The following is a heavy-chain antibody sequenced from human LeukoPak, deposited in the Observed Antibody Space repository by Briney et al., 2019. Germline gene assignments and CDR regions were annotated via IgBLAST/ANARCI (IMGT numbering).Heavy chain of an antibody. CDR1: GFTFSSYA. D-gene: IGHD4-17*01. Sequence: GGSLRLSCAASGFTFSSYAMSWVRQAPGKGLEWVSAISGSGSSTYYADPVKGRFTISRDNSKNTLYLQMNSLRAEDTAVYYCAKAQGPEVTTSFRGYYYYYGMDVWGQGTTVTVSS. J-gene: IGHJ6*02. CDR3: AKAQGPEVTTSFRGYYYYYGMDV. CDR2: ISGSGSST. V-gene: IGHV3-23*01.